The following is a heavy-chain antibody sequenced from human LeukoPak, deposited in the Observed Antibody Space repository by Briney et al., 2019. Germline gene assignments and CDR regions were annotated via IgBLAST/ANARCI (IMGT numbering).Heavy chain of an antibody. CDR3: GGGGYSGYEGGEGLFDY. Sequence: ASVKVSCKASGGTFSSYAISWVRQAPGQGLEWMGGIIPIFGTANYAQKFQGRVTITTDESTSTAYMELSSLRSEDTAVYYCGGGGYSGYEGGEGLFDYWGQGTLVTVSS. J-gene: IGHJ4*02. CDR1: GGTFSSYA. CDR2: IIPIFGTA. V-gene: IGHV1-69*05. D-gene: IGHD5-12*01.